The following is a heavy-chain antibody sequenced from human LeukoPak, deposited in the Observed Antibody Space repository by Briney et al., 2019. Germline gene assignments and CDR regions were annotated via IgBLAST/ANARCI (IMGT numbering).Heavy chain of an antibody. Sequence: GGSLRLSCAASGFTFSSYAMSWVRQAPGKGLEWVSANSGSGGSTYYADSVKGRFTISRDNSKNTLYLQMNSLRAEDTAVYYCAKANTYYYDSSGYYRPYDAFDIWGQGTMVTVSS. V-gene: IGHV3-23*01. D-gene: IGHD3-22*01. J-gene: IGHJ3*02. CDR2: NSGSGGST. CDR3: AKANTYYYDSSGYYRPYDAFDI. CDR1: GFTFSSYA.